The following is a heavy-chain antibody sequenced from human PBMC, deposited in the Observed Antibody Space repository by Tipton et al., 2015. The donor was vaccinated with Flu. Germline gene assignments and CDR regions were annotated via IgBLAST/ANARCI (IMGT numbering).Heavy chain of an antibody. V-gene: IGHV3-7*01. Sequence: SLRLSCAASGFTFRTNGMHWVRQAPGKGLEWVANIKQDGSERYYVDSVKGRFTISRDNAKNSLFLQMNSLRAEDTAVYYCVRKGFGDYWGQGILVTVSS. J-gene: IGHJ4*02. D-gene: IGHD3-10*01. CDR3: VRKGFGDY. CDR1: GFTFRTNG. CDR2: IKQDGSER.